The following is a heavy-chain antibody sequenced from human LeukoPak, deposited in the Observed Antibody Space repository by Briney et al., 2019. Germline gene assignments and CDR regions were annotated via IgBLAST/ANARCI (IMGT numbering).Heavy chain of an antibody. V-gene: IGHV4-59*01. J-gene: IGHJ4*02. CDR1: GSSISSYY. D-gene: IGHD2-2*01. CDR3: ARGLRPYCSSTSCPFDY. Sequence: SETLSLTCTVSGSSISSYYWSWIRQPPGKGLEWIGYIYYSGSTNYNPSLKSRVTISVDTSKNQFSLKLSSVTAADTAVYYCARGLRPYCSSTSCPFDYWGQRTLVTVSS. CDR2: IYYSGST.